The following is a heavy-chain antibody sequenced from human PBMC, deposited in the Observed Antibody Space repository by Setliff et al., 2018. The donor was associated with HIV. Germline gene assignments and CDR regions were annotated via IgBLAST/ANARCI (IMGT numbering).Heavy chain of an antibody. CDR3: ARGEFYCGTDCYWSSFDY. V-gene: IGHV4-31*03. D-gene: IGHD2-21*02. Sequence: SETLSLTCTVSGGSISSGGYYWSWIRQQPGKGLEWIGYIYYSGSTYYNPSLKSRVTISVDTSKNQFSLKLSSVTAADTAVYYCARGEFYCGTDCYWSSFDYWGQGILVTVSS. CDR2: IYYSGST. CDR1: GGSISSGGYY. J-gene: IGHJ4*02.